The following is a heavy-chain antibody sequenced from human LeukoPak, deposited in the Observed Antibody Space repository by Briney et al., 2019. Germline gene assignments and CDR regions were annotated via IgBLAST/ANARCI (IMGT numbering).Heavy chain of an antibody. CDR2: IRSSSSYI. J-gene: IGHJ4*02. D-gene: IGHD3-10*01. Sequence: PGGSLRLSCAASGFTFSSYSMNWVRQAPGKGLEWVSSIRSSSSYIYYADSVKGRFTISRDNAKNSLYLQMNSLRAEDTAVYYCASNVYGSGSYYDCWGQGTLVTVSS. CDR1: GFTFSSYS. CDR3: ASNVYGSGSYYDC. V-gene: IGHV3-21*01.